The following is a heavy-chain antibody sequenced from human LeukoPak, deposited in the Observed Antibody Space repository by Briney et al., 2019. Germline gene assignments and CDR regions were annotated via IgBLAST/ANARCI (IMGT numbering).Heavy chain of an antibody. CDR2: ISYDGSNK. D-gene: IGHD6-13*01. CDR1: GFTFSSYA. Sequence: PGRSLRLSCAASGFTFSSYAMHWVRQAPGKGLEWVAVISYDGSNKYYADSVKGRFTISRDNSKNTLYLQMNSLRAEDTAVYYCARDSQQLVDPWGQGTLVTVSS. J-gene: IGHJ5*02. V-gene: IGHV3-30*04. CDR3: ARDSQQLVDP.